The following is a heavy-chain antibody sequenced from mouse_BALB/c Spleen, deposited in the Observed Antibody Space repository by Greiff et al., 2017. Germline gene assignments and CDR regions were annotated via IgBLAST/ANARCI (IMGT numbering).Heavy chain of an antibody. CDR1: GYAFSSYW. V-gene: IGHV1-80*01. CDR3: ARFGAARAFYYAMDY. D-gene: IGHD3-1*01. J-gene: IGHJ4*01. CDR2: IYPGDGDT. Sequence: QVQLKESGAELVRPGSSVKISCKASGYAFSSYWMNWVKQRPGQGLEWIGQIYPGDGDTNYNGKFKGKATLTADKSSSTAYMQLSSLTSEDSAVYFCARFGAARAFYYAMDYWGQGTSVTVSS.